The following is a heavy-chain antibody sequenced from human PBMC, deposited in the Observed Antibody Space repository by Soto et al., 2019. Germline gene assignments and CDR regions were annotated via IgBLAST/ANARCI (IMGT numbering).Heavy chain of an antibody. CDR3: ARETYRGFYFDY. CDR1: GFTSTDYW. Sequence: GGSLRLSCAASGFTSTDYWTHWVRQAPGKGLVWVSRINSDGSRTSHADSVTGRFTISRDSAKNTLYLQMNSLRVEDTALYYCARETYRGFYFDYWGQGTLVTVSS. CDR2: INSDGSRT. V-gene: IGHV3-74*01. J-gene: IGHJ4*02. D-gene: IGHD4-4*01.